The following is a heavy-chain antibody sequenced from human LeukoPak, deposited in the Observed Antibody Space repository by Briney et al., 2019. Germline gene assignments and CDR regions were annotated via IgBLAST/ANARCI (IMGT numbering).Heavy chain of an antibody. Sequence: SETLSLTCAVYGGSFSGYYWSWIRQPPGKGLEWVGEINHSGSTNYNPSLKSRVTMSVDTSKNQFSLKLSSVTAADTAVYYCAREIRTGYYDFWSGYPPYFDYWGQGTLVTVSS. CDR3: AREIRTGYYDFWSGYPPYFDY. J-gene: IGHJ4*02. CDR2: INHSGST. D-gene: IGHD3-3*01. V-gene: IGHV4-34*01. CDR1: GGSFSGYY.